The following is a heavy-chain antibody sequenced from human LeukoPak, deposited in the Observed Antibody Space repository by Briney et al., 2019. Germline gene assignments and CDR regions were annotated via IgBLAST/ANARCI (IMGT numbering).Heavy chain of an antibody. J-gene: IGHJ4*02. CDR1: GGSSSGYF. CDR2: INHSGST. CDR3: ARADYGSGTYNFDY. V-gene: IGHV4-34*01. Sequence: PSETLSLTCAVYGGSSSGYFWSWIRQPPGKGLEWIGEINHSGSTNYNPSLKSRVTISVDTPKNQFSLKVSSVTAADTAVYYCARADYGSGTYNFDYWGQGTLVTVSS. D-gene: IGHD3-10*01.